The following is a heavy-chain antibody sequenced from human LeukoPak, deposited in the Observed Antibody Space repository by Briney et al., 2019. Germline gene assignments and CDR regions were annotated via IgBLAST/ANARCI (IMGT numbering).Heavy chain of an antibody. J-gene: IGHJ4*02. CDR3: ARWNRGYFDY. CDR1: GGSFSGYY. V-gene: IGHV4-34*01. D-gene: IGHD1-1*01. Sequence: SETLSLSCAVYGGSFSGYYWTWIRQPPPKGLEWIGEIHHSGGTKYNPSLESRVTISADTSKNQFSLNLRSVTAADTAVYDCARWNRGYFDYWGQGILVIVSS. CDR2: IHHSGGT.